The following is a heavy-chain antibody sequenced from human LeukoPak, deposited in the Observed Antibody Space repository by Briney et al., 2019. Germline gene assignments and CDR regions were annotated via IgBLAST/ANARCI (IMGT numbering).Heavy chain of an antibody. CDR3: AKDLSKTYYYGSEPFDY. J-gene: IGHJ4*02. CDR2: ISGSGGST. V-gene: IGHV3-23*01. D-gene: IGHD3-10*01. CDR1: GFTLSSYA. Sequence: GGSLRLSRADSGFTLSSYAMSWVRQAPGKGLEWVSGISGSGGSTYYADSVKGRFTISRDKSKNTLYLQMNSLRVEDTAVYYCAKDLSKTYYYGSEPFDYWGQGTLVTVSS.